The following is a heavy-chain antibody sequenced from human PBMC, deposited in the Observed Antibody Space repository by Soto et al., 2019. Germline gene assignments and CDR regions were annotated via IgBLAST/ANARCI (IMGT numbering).Heavy chain of an antibody. CDR2: INPKSGGT. J-gene: IGHJ6*02. V-gene: IGHV1-2*04. Sequence: ASVKVSCKASGYSFTDYHIHWVRQAPGQGLEWLGRINPKSGGTSTAQKFQGWVTMTTDTSISTASMELTRLTSDDTAIYYCARGDSTDCSDGVCSFFYNHDMDVWGQGTTVTVSS. CDR3: ARGDSTDCSDGVCSFFYNHDMDV. D-gene: IGHD2-8*01. CDR1: GYSFTDYH.